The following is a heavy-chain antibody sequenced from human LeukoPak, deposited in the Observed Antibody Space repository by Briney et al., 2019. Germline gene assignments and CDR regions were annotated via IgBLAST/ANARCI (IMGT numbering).Heavy chain of an antibody. CDR2: INPNSGGT. Sequence: ASVTVSCKASGYTFTGYYIHWVRQAPGQGLEWMGWINPNSGGTNYAQKFQGRVTMTRDTSISTVYMELSRLRSDDTAVYYCARDDAFDIWGQGTMVTVSS. V-gene: IGHV1-2*02. J-gene: IGHJ3*02. CDR3: ARDDAFDI. CDR1: GYTFTGYY.